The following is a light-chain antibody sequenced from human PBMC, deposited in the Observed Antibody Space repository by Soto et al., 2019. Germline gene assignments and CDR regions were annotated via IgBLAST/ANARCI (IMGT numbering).Light chain of an antibody. CDR1: QSIGSW. Sequence: DIEMTQSPSTLSASVGDRVTITCRASQSIGSWLAWYQQKPGKAPNLLIYAESSLQSGVPSRFRGSGSGKDLTLTIISLQRDDFAIYHFKRYNPYYLTVGGGTK. V-gene: IGKV1-5*01. CDR3: KRYNPYYLT. CDR2: AES. J-gene: IGKJ4*01.